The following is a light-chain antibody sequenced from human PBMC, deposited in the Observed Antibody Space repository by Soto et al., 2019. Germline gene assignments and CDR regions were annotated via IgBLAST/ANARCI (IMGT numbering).Light chain of an antibody. CDR1: QSVSSNS. Sequence: EIVLAQSPDTLSLSPGERASLSCRASQSVSSNSLAWYQQKAGQAPRLLVYGASSRATSIPDRFSGSRSEKDFTLTISRLEPEEFAVYFCQQYGSSRLTFGGGTKVEIK. V-gene: IGKV3-20*01. CDR2: GAS. CDR3: QQYGSSRLT. J-gene: IGKJ4*01.